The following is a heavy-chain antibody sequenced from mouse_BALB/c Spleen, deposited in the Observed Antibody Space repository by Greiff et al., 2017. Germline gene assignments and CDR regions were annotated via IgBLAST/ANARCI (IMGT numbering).Heavy chain of an antibody. CDR3: ARSNGSSYFDY. D-gene: IGHD1-1*01. J-gene: IGHJ2*01. Sequence: VKLMESGAELMKPGASVKISCKATGYTFSSYWIEWVKQRPGHGLEWIGEILPGSGSTNYNEKFKGKATFTADTSSNTAYMQLSSLTSEDSAVYYCARSNGSSYFDYWGQGTTLTVSS. CDR2: ILPGSGST. V-gene: IGHV1-9*01. CDR1: GYTFSSYW.